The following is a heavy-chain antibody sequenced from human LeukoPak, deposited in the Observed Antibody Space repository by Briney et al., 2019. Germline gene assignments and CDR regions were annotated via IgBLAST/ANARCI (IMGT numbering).Heavy chain of an antibody. CDR2: TKEDGSET. CDR1: GFTFSDFW. D-gene: IGHD5-24*01. V-gene: IGHV3-7*01. CDR3: ARETPRRGETRDGYR. J-gene: IGHJ4*02. Sequence: GGSLRLSCAASGFTFSDFWMNWVRQAPGKGLEWVANTKEDGSETYYADSVKGRFTISRDNPKNLLFLQINSLRVEDTAVYYCARETPRRGETRDGYRWGQGTLVTVSS.